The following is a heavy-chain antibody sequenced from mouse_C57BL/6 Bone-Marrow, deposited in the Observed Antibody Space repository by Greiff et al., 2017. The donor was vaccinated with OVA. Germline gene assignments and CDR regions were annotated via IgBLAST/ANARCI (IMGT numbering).Heavy chain of an antibody. J-gene: IGHJ3*01. D-gene: IGHD2-2*01. CDR3: ARLVTPFAY. Sequence: QVQLQQPGAELVRPGTSVKLSCKASGYTFTSYWMHWVKQRPGQGLEWIGVIDPSDSYTNYNQKFKGKATLTVDTSSSTAYMQLSSLTSEDSAVYYCARLVTPFAYWGQGTLVTVSA. CDR2: IDPSDSYT. V-gene: IGHV1-59*01. CDR1: GYTFTSYW.